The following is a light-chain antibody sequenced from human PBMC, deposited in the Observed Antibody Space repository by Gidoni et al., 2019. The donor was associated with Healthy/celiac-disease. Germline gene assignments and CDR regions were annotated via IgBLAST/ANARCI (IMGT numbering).Light chain of an antibody. Sequence: AIQLTQSPSSLSASVGDRVTITCRARQGISSALAWYQQKPGKAPKLLIYDASSLESGVQSRFSGSGSGTDFTLTISSLQPEDFATYYCQQFNSYPLSTFGQGTRLEIK. J-gene: IGKJ5*01. V-gene: IGKV1-13*02. CDR2: DAS. CDR1: QGISSA. CDR3: QQFNSYPLST.